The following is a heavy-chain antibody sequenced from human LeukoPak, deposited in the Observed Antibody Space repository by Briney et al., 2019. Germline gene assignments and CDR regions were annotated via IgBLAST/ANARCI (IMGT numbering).Heavy chain of an antibody. CDR3: ARDLGYCSGGSCYSGNSAFDH. J-gene: IGHJ4*02. CDR2: INWNGGST. D-gene: IGHD2-15*01. V-gene: IGHV3-20*04. Sequence: GGSLRLSCAASGFTFDDYGMSWVRQAPGKGLEWVSGINWNGGSTGYADSVKGRFTISRDNAKNSLYLQMNSLRAEDTALYYCARDLGYCSGGSCYSGNSAFDHWGQGTLVTVSS. CDR1: GFTFDDYG.